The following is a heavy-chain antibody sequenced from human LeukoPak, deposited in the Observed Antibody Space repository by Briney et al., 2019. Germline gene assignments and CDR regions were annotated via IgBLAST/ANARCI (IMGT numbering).Heavy chain of an antibody. CDR2: IIPILGIA. V-gene: IGHV1-69*02. CDR3: ARSPTWNAWYFDL. J-gene: IGHJ2*01. Sequence: SVKVSCKASGGTFSSYTISWERQAPGQGLEWMGRIIPILGIANYAQKFQGRVTITADKSTSTAYMELSSLRSEDTAVYYCARSPTWNAWYFDLWGRGTLVTVSS. CDR1: GGTFSSYT. D-gene: IGHD1-1*01.